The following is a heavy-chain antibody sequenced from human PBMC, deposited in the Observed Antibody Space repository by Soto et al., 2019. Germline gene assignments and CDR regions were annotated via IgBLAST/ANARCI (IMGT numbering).Heavy chain of an antibody. D-gene: IGHD3-22*01. CDR1: GFTFSSYA. V-gene: IGHV3-30-3*01. Sequence: QVQLVESGGGVVQPGRSLRLSCAASGFTFSSYAMHWVRQAPGKGLEWVAVISYDGSNKYYADSVKGRFTISRDNSKSTLYLQMNSLRAEDTAVYYCARDGTYYDSSGYYYEFYYGGQGTLVTFSS. J-gene: IGHJ4*02. CDR2: ISYDGSNK. CDR3: ARDGTYYDSSGYYYEFYY.